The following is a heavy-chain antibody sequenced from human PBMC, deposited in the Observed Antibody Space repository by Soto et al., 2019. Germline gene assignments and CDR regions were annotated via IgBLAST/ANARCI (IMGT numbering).Heavy chain of an antibody. CDR1: GFTLSHAW. Sequence: GGSLRLSCAASGFTLSHAWMSWVRQAPGKGLEWVGRIKSKTDGGTIEYAAPVKGRFTISGDDSKNTLYLEMNSLKTEDTAVYYRTRDREELTYDILTGDFIQHYYGMDAWGQGTTVTVSS. CDR2: IKSKTDGGTI. V-gene: IGHV3-15*01. D-gene: IGHD3-9*01. CDR3: TRDREELTYDILTGDFIQHYYGMDA. J-gene: IGHJ6*02.